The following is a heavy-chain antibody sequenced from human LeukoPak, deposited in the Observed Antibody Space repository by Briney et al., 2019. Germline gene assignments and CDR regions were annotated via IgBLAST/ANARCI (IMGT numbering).Heavy chain of an antibody. V-gene: IGHV4-4*07. CDR3: ARDPEGHGYYFDY. D-gene: IGHD3-3*01. CDR2: IHTSGST. J-gene: IGHJ4*02. Sequence: SETLSLTCTVSGGSTSNYFCTWLRQSAGKGLEWIGRIHTSGSTNYNPSLKSRVSMSVDTSKNQFSLKLSSVAAADTAVYYCARDPEGHGYYFDYWGQGALVTVSS. CDR1: GGSTSNYF.